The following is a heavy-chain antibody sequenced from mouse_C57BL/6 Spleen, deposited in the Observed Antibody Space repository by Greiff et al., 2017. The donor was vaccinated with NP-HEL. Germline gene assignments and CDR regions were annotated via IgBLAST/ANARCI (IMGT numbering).Heavy chain of an antibody. CDR3: ARVDTGSSSFYGYFDV. Sequence: QVQLKESGAELARPGASVKLSCKASGYTFTSYGISWVKQRTGQGLEWIGEIYPRSGNTYYNEKFKGKATLTADKYSSTAYMELRSLTSEDSAVYFCARVDTGSSSFYGYFDVWGTGTTVTVSS. V-gene: IGHV1-81*01. CDR1: GYTFTSYG. D-gene: IGHD1-1*01. J-gene: IGHJ1*03. CDR2: IYPRSGNT.